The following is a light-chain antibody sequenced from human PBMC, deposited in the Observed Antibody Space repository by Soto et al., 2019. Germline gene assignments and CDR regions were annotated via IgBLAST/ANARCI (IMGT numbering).Light chain of an antibody. Sequence: QSALTQPASVSGSPGQSITISCTGTSSDVGGYNSVSWYQLHPGKAPQLMIYDVSNRPSGVSNRFSGSKSGNTASLTISGLQAEDEADYYCSSYGISSTRAFGTGTKLTVL. CDR3: SSYGISSTRA. J-gene: IGLJ1*01. CDR1: SSDVGGYNS. V-gene: IGLV2-14*01. CDR2: DVS.